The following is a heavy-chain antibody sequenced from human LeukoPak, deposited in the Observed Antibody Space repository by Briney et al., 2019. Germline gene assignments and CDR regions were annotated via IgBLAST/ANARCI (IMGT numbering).Heavy chain of an antibody. CDR2: TYYRSKWYN. J-gene: IGHJ6*03. V-gene: IGHV6-1*01. CDR3: AREESISGYDIPRIREYYYYYMDV. D-gene: IGHD5-12*01. CDR1: GDSVSSNSAA. Sequence: SQTLSLTCAISGDSVSSNSAAWNWIRQSPSRGLEWLGRTYYRSKWYNDYAVSVKSRITINPDTSKNQFSLQLNSVTPEDTAVYYCAREESISGYDIPRIREYYYYYMDVWGKGTTVTVSS.